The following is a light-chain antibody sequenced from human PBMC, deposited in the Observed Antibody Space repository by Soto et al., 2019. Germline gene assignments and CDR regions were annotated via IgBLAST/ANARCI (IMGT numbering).Light chain of an antibody. CDR1: QSILYNSNNKNY. CDR2: WAS. J-gene: IGKJ1*01. CDR3: QEYRYSKA. V-gene: IGKV4-1*01. Sequence: DVVMTHSPDSLAVSLGERATINCKSSQSILYNSNNKNYLAWYQQKPGQPPKLLIYWASTRESGVPDRFSGSGSGTDFTLTISSLQAEDVAVYYCQEYRYSKAFGQGTKVDIK.